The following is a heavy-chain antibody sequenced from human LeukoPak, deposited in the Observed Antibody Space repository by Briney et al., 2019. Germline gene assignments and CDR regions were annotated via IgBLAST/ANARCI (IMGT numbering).Heavy chain of an antibody. D-gene: IGHD1-26*01. J-gene: IGHJ4*02. CDR1: GASITSYY. V-gene: IGHV4-59*08. Sequence: PSETLSLTCTVSGASITSYYWSWIRQPPGKGLEWIGYIYYSGSTTYKPSLKSRVTISVDTSKNQFSLKLSSVTAADTAEYYCARLSIVGATNFDYWGQGTLVTVSS. CDR3: ARLSIVGATNFDY. CDR2: IYYSGST.